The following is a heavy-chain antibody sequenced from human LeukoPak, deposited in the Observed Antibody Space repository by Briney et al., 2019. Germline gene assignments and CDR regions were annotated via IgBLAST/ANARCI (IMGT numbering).Heavy chain of an antibody. CDR3: AREEMPGKFDY. V-gene: IGHV4-59*12. Sequence: PSETLSLTCSVSGGSMSSYYWSWIRQPPGKGLEWIGHIYYSGSTNYNPSLKSRVTISVDTSKTQFSLRLTSVTAADTAMYFCAREEMPGKFDYWGQGTLVTVSS. CDR2: IYYSGST. CDR1: GGSMSSYY. J-gene: IGHJ4*02. D-gene: IGHD1-26*01.